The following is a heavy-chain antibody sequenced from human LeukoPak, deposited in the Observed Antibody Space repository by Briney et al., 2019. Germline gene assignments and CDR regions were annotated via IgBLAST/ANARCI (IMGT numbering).Heavy chain of an antibody. Sequence: SVKDSCKASGYTFTVYNMLCGRQAPGQELEWMRWIKPNSDGTHYEQKLQGRIIIDRDTSISTAYMELSRLRSDDTAVYYCASIKYGGLFGDFDYWGQGTLVSVSS. CDR2: IKPNSDGT. CDR1: GYTFTVYN. CDR3: ASIKYGGLFGDFDY. V-gene: IGHV1-2*02. J-gene: IGHJ4*02. D-gene: IGHD2-21*01.